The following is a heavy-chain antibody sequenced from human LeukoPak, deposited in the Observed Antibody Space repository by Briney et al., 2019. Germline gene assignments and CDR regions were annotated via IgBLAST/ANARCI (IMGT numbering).Heavy chain of an antibody. CDR2: IYYSGTT. J-gene: IGHJ3*02. D-gene: IGHD2-2*01. Sequence: PSETLSLTCSVSGGSISSSSHYWGWIRQPPGKGLEWIGNIYYSGTTSYNPSLKSRVTISVDTSKNQYSLNLSSVTAADTAVYYCARGYCRGTSCNRYTFDMWGQGTMVTVSS. CDR1: GGSISSSSHY. CDR3: ARGYCRGTSCNRYTFDM. V-gene: IGHV4-39*07.